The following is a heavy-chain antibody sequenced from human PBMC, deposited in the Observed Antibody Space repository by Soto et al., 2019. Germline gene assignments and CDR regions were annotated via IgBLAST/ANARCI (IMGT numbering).Heavy chain of an antibody. Sequence: PSETLSLTCTVSGGSISSGNYCWSWIRQPPGKGLEWIGFIHYSGSSYYNPSLKSRVTISVDTSKNQFSLKLDSVTAADTAVYYCARDLDTATYFDYWGHGTLFTVSS. CDR1: GGSISSGNYC. J-gene: IGHJ4*01. D-gene: IGHD5-18*01. CDR3: ARDLDTATYFDY. CDR2: IHYSGSS. V-gene: IGHV4-30-4*01.